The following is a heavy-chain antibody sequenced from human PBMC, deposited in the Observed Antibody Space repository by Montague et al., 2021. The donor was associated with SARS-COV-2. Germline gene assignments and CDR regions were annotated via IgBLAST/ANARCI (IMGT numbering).Heavy chain of an antibody. CDR2: ISYDGSNK. V-gene: IGHV3-30*04. D-gene: IGHD3-10*01. CDR1: GFTFSSYA. CDR3: ARGDTMVRGIIIVD. J-gene: IGHJ4*02. Sequence: SRRLSLSASGFTFSSYAMHWVRQAPGKGLEWVAVISYDGSNKYYADSVKGRFTISRDNSKNTLYLQMNSLRAEDTAVYYCARGDTMVRGIIIVDWGQGTLVTVSS.